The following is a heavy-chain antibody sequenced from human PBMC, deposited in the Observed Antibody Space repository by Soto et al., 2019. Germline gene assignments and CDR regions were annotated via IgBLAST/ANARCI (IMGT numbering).Heavy chain of an antibody. D-gene: IGHD4-17*01. CDR3: ASELMVPVSWFGT. V-gene: IGHV3-33*01. CDR2: IWYDGSNK. Sequence: GGSLRLSCAASGFTFSSYGMHWVRQAPGKGLEWVAVIWYDGSNKYYADSVKGRFTISRDNSKNTLYLQMNSLRAEDPAVYYCASELMVPVSWFGTWGQETLVTASS. J-gene: IGHJ5*02. CDR1: GFTFSSYG.